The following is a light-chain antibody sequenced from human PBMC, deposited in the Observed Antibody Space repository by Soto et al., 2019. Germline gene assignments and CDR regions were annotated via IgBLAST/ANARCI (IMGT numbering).Light chain of an antibody. J-gene: IGKJ1*01. CDR3: QQYNNWPQT. CDR2: GAS. CDR1: QSVSSSY. Sequence: EIVLTQSPATLSLSPVEIAKLYCRSSQSVSSSYLAWYQQKPGQAPRLLIYGASSRATGIPDRFSGSASGTDFTLTISSLQSEDFAVYYCQQYNNWPQTVGQGT. V-gene: IGKV3-20*01.